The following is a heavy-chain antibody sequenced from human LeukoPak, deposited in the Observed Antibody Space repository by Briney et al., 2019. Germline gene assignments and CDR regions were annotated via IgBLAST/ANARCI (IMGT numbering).Heavy chain of an antibody. D-gene: IGHD3-16*02. V-gene: IGHV3-7*01. CDR3: ARIWGSYRYFDY. J-gene: IGHJ4*02. CDR1: GFTFGSYR. CDR2: IKPDGSEK. Sequence: PGGSLRLSCAASGFTFGSYRMTWVRQAPGKGLEWVANIKPDGSEKYYLDSVKGRFTISRDNAKNSLYLQMNSLRAEDTAVYFCARIWGSYRYFDYWGQGTLVTVSS.